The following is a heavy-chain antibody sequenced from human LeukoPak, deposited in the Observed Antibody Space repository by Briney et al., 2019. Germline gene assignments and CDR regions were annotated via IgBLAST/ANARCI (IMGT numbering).Heavy chain of an antibody. CDR2: IYPGDSDT. D-gene: IGHD2-21*01. CDR1: GYSFTNYW. Sequence: GESLKISCKGSGYSFTNYWIGWVRQMPGKGLEWMGIIYPGDSDTRYSPSFQGQVTISVDKSISTAYLQWSSLKASDTAMYYCARHGKPVVIATPYYFDYWGQGTLVTVSS. J-gene: IGHJ4*02. V-gene: IGHV5-51*01. CDR3: ARHGKPVVIATPYYFDY.